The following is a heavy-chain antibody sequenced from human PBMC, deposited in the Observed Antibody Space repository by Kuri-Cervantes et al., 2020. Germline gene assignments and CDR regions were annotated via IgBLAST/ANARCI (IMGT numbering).Heavy chain of an antibody. J-gene: IGHJ6*02. Sequence: ESLKISCTVSVGSISSSSPYWVWIRQPPGKGLEWFGGIYYSGRTYYNQSLKARVTISVDNSKNQFSLKLSSVTAADTAVYYCARVNKHSYYYYYGMDVWGQGTTVTVSS. CDR3: ARVNKHSYYYYYGMDV. V-gene: IGHV4-39*07. CDR2: IYYSGRT. CDR1: VGSISSSSPY.